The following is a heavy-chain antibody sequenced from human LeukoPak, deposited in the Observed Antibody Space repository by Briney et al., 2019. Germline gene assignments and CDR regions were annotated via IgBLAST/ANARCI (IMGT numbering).Heavy chain of an antibody. D-gene: IGHD3-22*01. V-gene: IGHV1-18*04. CDR1: GYTFASYG. CDR2: ISGIYGNT. J-gene: IGHJ6*02. Sequence: ASVSVSCTGSGYTFASYGLSWVRQAPGQGLVWVGGISGIYGNTNYAQKFQGRVPITTDPASGTAYMDLRSLRSDDTAVYFCARDHRASHKCYGYYYSVLDLWGQGTTVTVSS. CDR3: ARDHRASHKCYGYYYSVLDL.